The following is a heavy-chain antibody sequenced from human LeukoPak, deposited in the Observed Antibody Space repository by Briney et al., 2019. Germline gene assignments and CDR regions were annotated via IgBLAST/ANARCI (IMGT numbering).Heavy chain of an antibody. CDR3: ASYSSATAYYYYYYMDV. V-gene: IGHV1-2*02. CDR1: GYTFTGYY. Sequence: ASVKVSCKAFGYTFTGYYIHWVRQAPGPGLEWVGSIHPNSGDTKYAQKFQGRVTMTGDTSINTAYMELSGLTSDDTAVYYCASYSSATAYYYYYYMDVWGKGTTVIVSS. CDR2: IHPNSGDT. D-gene: IGHD3-10*01. J-gene: IGHJ6*03.